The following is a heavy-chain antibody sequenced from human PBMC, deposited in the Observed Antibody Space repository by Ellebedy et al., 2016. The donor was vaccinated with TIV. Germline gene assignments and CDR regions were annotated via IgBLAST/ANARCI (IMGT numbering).Heavy chain of an antibody. CDR3: ARMVYGSGWDGCFDP. CDR1: GYTFTNYW. J-gene: IGHJ5*02. Sequence: GESLKISCQGSGYTFTNYWIAWVRQMPGKGLEWMGFIYPGDSDTRYSPSSQGQVTISADKSINTAYLQWSSLKASDTAMYYCARMVYGSGWDGCFDPWGQGTLVTVSS. CDR2: IYPGDSDT. D-gene: IGHD6-19*01. V-gene: IGHV5-51*01.